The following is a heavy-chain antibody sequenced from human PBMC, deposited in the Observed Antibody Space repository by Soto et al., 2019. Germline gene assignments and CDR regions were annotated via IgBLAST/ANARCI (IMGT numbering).Heavy chain of an antibody. CDR1: GYTFQTYD. Sequence: QVQLVQSGAEVKKPGASVKVSCKASGYTFQTYDIVWVRQAAGQGLEWMGWVSPNSGGTIYAQKFQGRVTMTRDTSLSTAYMELSSLRSDDTALYYCVTHQYQQQLANWGQGTPLTVSS. CDR3: VTHQYQQQLAN. V-gene: IGHV1-8*01. CDR2: VSPNSGGT. D-gene: IGHD1-1*01. J-gene: IGHJ4*02.